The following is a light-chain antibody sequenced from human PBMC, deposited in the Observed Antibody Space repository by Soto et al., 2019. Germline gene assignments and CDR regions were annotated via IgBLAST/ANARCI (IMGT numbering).Light chain of an antibody. V-gene: IGLV2-11*01. J-gene: IGLJ3*02. Sequence: QSALTQPRSVSGSPGQSVTISCTGTSSDVGGYNYVSWYQPYPGKAPKLMIYDVSKRPSGVPDRFSGSKSGNTASLTISGLQAEDEADYYCCSYAGSYSWVFGGGTKLTVL. CDR1: SSDVGGYNY. CDR2: DVS. CDR3: CSYAGSYSWV.